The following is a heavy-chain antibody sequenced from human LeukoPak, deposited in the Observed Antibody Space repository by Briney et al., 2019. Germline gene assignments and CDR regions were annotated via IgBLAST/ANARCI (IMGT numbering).Heavy chain of an antibody. V-gene: IGHV3-21*01. J-gene: IGHJ5*02. D-gene: IGHD4/OR15-4a*01. Sequence: PGGSLRLSCAASGFTFSSSTMNWVRRAPGKGLEWVSSISSSSDYTYYADSVKGQFTISRDNAKNSLYLQMNSLRAEDTAVYYCVRIPNSANFPNWFDPWGQGTLVTVSS. CDR1: GFTFSSST. CDR2: ISSSSDYT. CDR3: VRIPNSANFPNWFDP.